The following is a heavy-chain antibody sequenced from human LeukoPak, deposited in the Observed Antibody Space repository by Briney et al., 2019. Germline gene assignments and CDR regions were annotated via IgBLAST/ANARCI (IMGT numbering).Heavy chain of an antibody. CDR3: AKDQNVVVVIYSGFDY. CDR1: GFTFSSYA. CDR2: ISGSGGST. D-gene: IGHD3-22*01. V-gene: IGHV3-23*01. J-gene: IGHJ4*02. Sequence: GGSLRLSCAASGFTFSSYAMSWVRQAPGKGLEWVSAISGSGGSTYYADSMKGRFTISRDNSKNTLYLQMNSLRAEDTAVYYCAKDQNVVVVIYSGFDYWGQGTLVTVSS.